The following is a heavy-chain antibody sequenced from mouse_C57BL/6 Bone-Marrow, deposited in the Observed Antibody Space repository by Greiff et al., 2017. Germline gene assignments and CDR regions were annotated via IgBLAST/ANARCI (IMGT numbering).Heavy chain of an antibody. J-gene: IGHJ4*01. CDR3: VRNEGYAMDY. CDR1: GFSFNTYA. V-gene: IGHV10-1*01. CDR2: IRSKSNNYAT. Sequence: EVQVVESGGGLVQPKGSLKLSCAASGFSFNTYAMNWVRQAPGKGLEWVARIRSKSNNYATYYADSVKDRFTISRDDSESMLYLQMNNVKSEDTAMYYCVRNEGYAMDYWGQGTSVTVSS.